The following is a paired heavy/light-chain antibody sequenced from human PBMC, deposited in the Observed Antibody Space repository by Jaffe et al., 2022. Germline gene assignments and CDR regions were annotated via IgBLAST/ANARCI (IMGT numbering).Light chain of an antibody. Sequence: QSALTQPASVSGSPGQSITISCTGTSSDVGGYNYVSWYQQHPGKAPQLMIFEVSNRPSGVSHRFSGSKSGNTASLTISGLQAEDEADYYCCSYTSSSTLWVFGGGTKLTVL. J-gene: IGLJ3*02. CDR3: CSYTSSSTLWV. V-gene: IGLV2-14*01. CDR2: EVS. CDR1: SSDVGGYNY.
Heavy chain of an antibody. V-gene: IGHV4-61*02. D-gene: IGHD3-10*01. J-gene: IGHJ5*02. CDR1: GGSISSGSYY. Sequence: QVQLQESGPGLVKPSQTLSLTCTVSGGSISSGSYYWSWIRQPAGKGLEWIGRIYTSGNTNYNPSLKSRVTVSLDTSKKQFSLKLTSVTAADTAVYYCARGAYGSGSQNWFDPWGQGTLVTVSS. CDR3: ARGAYGSGSQNWFDP. CDR2: IYTSGNT.